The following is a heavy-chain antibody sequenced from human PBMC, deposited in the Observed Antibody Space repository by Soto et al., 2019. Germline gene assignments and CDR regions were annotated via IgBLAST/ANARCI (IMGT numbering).Heavy chain of an antibody. CDR2: ISAYNGNT. D-gene: IGHD6-13*01. Sequence: QVQLVQSGAEVKKPGASVKVSCKASGYTFTSYGISWVRQAPGQGLEWMGWISAYNGNTNYAQKLQGRVTMTTDTSTSTGYMELRSLRSDDTAVYYCARQHSSSWGELYYFDYWGQGTLVTVSS. J-gene: IGHJ4*02. CDR1: GYTFTSYG. CDR3: ARQHSSSWGELYYFDY. V-gene: IGHV1-18*04.